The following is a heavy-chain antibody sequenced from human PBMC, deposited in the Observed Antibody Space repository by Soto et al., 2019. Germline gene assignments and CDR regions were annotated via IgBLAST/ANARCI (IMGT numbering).Heavy chain of an antibody. Sequence: PVKVSCKASGGTFSSYAITWLRQAHGQGIEWMGGIIPIFGTANYAQKFQARVTITADESTSTAYMELSSLRSEDTAVYYCARDRGPSSGYYPYWFDPWGQGTLVTVSS. CDR2: IIPIFGTA. V-gene: IGHV1-69*13. J-gene: IGHJ5*02. D-gene: IGHD3-22*01. CDR3: ARDRGPSSGYYPYWFDP. CDR1: GGTFSSYA.